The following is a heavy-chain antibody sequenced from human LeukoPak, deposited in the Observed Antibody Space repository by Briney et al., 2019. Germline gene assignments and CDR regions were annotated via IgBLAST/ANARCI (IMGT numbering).Heavy chain of an antibody. Sequence: PGGSLRLSCAASGFTFSDYYMSWIRQAPGKGLEWVSYISSSGSTIYYADSVKGRFTISRDNAKNSLYLQMNSLRAEDTAVYYCARDPGSSWQNWFDPWGRGTLVTVSS. CDR1: GFTFSDYY. D-gene: IGHD6-13*01. CDR3: ARDPGSSWQNWFDP. CDR2: ISSSGSTI. V-gene: IGHV3-11*04. J-gene: IGHJ5*02.